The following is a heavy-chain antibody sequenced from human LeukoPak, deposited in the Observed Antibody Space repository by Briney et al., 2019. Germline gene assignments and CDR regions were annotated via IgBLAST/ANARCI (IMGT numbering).Heavy chain of an antibody. J-gene: IGHJ4*02. Sequence: GGSLRLSCAPSGFNFRSYGMHWVRQAPGKGLEWVAVISYDGSNKYYADSVKGRFTISRDNSKNTLYLQMNSLRAEDTAVYYCRVVITDFDYWGQGTLVTVSS. CDR2: ISYDGSNK. CDR1: GFNFRSYG. CDR3: RVVITDFDY. V-gene: IGHV3-33*01. D-gene: IGHD3-22*01.